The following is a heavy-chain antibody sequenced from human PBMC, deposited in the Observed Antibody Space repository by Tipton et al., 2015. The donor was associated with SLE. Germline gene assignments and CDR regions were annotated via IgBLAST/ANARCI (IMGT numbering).Heavy chain of an antibody. CDR1: GGPISESHYY. V-gene: IGHV4-39*07. D-gene: IGHD2-21*02. Sequence: TLSLTCTVSGGPISESHYYGGGWIRQPPGKTLEWIGSLYYSGTTYYNPSLKSRVAISLDTSKNQFSLKLSSVTAADTAVYYCAGRGDLVVVTAYFDYWGQGNLVTVSS. CDR2: LYYSGTT. CDR3: AGRGDLVVVTAYFDY. J-gene: IGHJ4*02.